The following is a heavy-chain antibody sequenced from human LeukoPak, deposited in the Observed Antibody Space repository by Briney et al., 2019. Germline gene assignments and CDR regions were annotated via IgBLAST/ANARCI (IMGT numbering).Heavy chain of an antibody. CDR1: GFTFSSYA. CDR3: ARGRGYCSGTSCYIDY. J-gene: IGHJ4*02. Sequence: PGGSLRLSCAASGFTFSSYAMSWVRQAPGKGLEWVSAISGSGGSTYYADSVKGRFTISRDNAQNSVYLQMNSLRAEDTAVYYCARGRGYCSGTSCYIDYWGQGTLVTVSS. D-gene: IGHD2-2*02. CDR2: ISGSGGST. V-gene: IGHV3-23*01.